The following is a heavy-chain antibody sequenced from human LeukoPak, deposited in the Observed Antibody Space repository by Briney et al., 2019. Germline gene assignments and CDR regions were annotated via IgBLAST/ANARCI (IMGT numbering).Heavy chain of an antibody. J-gene: IGHJ4*02. CDR1: GGSISSYY. CDR3: ASQAPYYYGSGSYYY. CDR2: IYYSGST. Sequence: SETLSLTCTVSGGSISSYYWSWIRQPPGKGLEWIGYIYYSGSTNYNPSLKSRVTISVDTSKNQFSLKLSSVTAADTAVYYCASQAPYYYGSGSYYYWGQGTLVTVSS. V-gene: IGHV4-59*12. D-gene: IGHD3-10*01.